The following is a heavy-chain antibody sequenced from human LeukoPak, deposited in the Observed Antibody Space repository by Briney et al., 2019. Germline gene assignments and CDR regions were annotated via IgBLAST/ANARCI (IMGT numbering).Heavy chain of an antibody. Sequence: PSETLSLTCTVSGYSISSGYYWGWIRQPPGKGLEWIGSIYHSGSTYYNPSLKSRVTISVDTSKNQFSLKLSSVTAADTAVYYCARVSRRVGSVRGAFDIWGQGTMVTVSS. J-gene: IGHJ3*02. CDR3: ARVSRRVGSVRGAFDI. V-gene: IGHV4-38-2*02. D-gene: IGHD2-15*01. CDR2: IYHSGST. CDR1: GYSISSGYY.